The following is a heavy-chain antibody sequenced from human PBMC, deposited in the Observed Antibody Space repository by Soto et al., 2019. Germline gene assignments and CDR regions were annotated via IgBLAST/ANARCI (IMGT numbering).Heavy chain of an antibody. CDR2: FYWEEDK. Sequence: QITLKESVPTLVKPTQTLTLTCTFSGFSLSTRGGGVAWILQPPGRALDGLALFYWEEDKRYRPSLESRLTITKDTSKNQVVLTMTNMDSVDTATYYCAYLPCSGGSCYWFSFSGMDVWGQGTTVTVSS. J-gene: IGHJ6*02. D-gene: IGHD2-15*01. V-gene: IGHV2-5*02. CDR3: AYLPCSGGSCYWFSFSGMDV. CDR1: GFSLSTRGGG.